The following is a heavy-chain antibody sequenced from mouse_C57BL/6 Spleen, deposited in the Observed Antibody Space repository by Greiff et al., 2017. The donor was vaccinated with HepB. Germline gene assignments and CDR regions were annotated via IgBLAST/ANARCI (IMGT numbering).Heavy chain of an antibody. CDR3: VRQPLRGNAMDY. CDR1: GFSFNTYA. J-gene: IGHJ4*01. Sequence: EVKLVESGGGLVQPKGSLKLSCAASGFSFNTYAMNWVRQAPGKGLEWVARIRSKSNNYATYYADSVKDRFTISRDDSESMLYLQMNNLKTEDTAMYYCVRQPLRGNAMDYWGQGTSVTVSS. CDR2: IRSKSNNYAT. V-gene: IGHV10-1*01.